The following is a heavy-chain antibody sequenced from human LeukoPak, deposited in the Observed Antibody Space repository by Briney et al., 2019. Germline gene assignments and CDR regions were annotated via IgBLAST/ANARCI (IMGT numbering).Heavy chain of an antibody. J-gene: IGHJ4*02. Sequence: PSETLSLTCTVSGGSISSYYWSWIRQPPGKGLEWIGYIYYSGSTNYNPFLKSRVTISVDTSKNQFSLKLSSVTAADTAVYYCAGGITGTTMAYWGQGTLVTVSS. CDR1: GGSISSYY. CDR3: AGGITGTTMAY. V-gene: IGHV4-59*01. CDR2: IYYSGST. D-gene: IGHD1-7*01.